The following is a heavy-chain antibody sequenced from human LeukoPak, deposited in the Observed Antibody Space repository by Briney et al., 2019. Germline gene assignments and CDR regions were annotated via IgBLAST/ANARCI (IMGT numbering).Heavy chain of an antibody. CDR3: ARAGATVTTHFDF. J-gene: IGHJ4*02. Sequence: GASVKVSCKASGYTFTTYGISWVRQAPGQGLEWMGWISPYNGNTNYAQKFQDRVTMTTDTSTSTAYMELRGLRSDDTAMYYCARAGATVTTHFDFWGQGTVVTVSS. CDR2: ISPYNGNT. V-gene: IGHV1-18*01. CDR1: GYTFTTYG. D-gene: IGHD4-17*01.